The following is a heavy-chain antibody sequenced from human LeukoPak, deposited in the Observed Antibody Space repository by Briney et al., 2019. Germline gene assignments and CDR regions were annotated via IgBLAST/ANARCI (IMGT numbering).Heavy chain of an antibody. Sequence: SETLSLTCTVSGASISNYYRSWIRQPPGKGLECIGYVSYSGRTNHNPSLKSRVTISADTSKNQFSLKLTSVTAADTAVYYCARHERGAENLDYWGQGTLVTVSS. D-gene: IGHD1-1*01. V-gene: IGHV4-59*08. CDR1: GASISNYY. CDR3: ARHERGAENLDY. CDR2: VSYSGRT. J-gene: IGHJ4*02.